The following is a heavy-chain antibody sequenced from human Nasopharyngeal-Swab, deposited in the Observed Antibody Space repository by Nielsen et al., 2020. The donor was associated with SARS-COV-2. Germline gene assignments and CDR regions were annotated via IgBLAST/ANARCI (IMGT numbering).Heavy chain of an antibody. Sequence: SVKVSCKASGGTFSSYAISWVRQAPGQGLEWMGGIIPIFGTANYAQKFQGRVTITADESTSTAYMELSSLRSEDTAVYYCAREGYYGSGSYAPFDYWGQGTLVTV. CDR1: GGTFSSYA. J-gene: IGHJ4*02. D-gene: IGHD3-10*01. V-gene: IGHV1-69*13. CDR2: IIPIFGTA. CDR3: AREGYYGSGSYAPFDY.